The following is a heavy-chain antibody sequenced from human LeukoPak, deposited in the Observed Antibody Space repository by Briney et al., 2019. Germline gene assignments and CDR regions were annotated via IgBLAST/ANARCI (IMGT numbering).Heavy chain of an antibody. V-gene: IGHV1-2*06. D-gene: IGHD3-10*01. CDR1: GQSLTGYF. CDR3: ARLGLHGSGTYYFFDY. Sequence: ASVKVSCKASGQSLTGYFIHWVRQAPGQGLEWVGRIDPNTGDTIYAQNFQGRVTVTSATSTSTAYMELSRLTSDDTAVYFCARLGLHGSGTYYFFDYWGQGTLVTVSS. CDR2: IDPNTGDT. J-gene: IGHJ4*02.